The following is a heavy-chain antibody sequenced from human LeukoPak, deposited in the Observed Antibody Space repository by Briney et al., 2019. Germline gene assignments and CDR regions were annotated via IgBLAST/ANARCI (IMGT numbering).Heavy chain of an antibody. CDR3: AKIGPAAAGPFPGHYYYYMDV. Sequence: SETLSLTCTVSGVSISSYYWSWIRQPPGKGLEWIGYIYYSGSTNYNPSLKSRVTISVDTSKNQFSLKLSSVTAADTAVYYCAKIGPAAAGPFPGHYYYYMDVWGKGTTVTISS. V-gene: IGHV4-59*01. J-gene: IGHJ6*03. D-gene: IGHD6-13*01. CDR1: GVSISSYY. CDR2: IYYSGST.